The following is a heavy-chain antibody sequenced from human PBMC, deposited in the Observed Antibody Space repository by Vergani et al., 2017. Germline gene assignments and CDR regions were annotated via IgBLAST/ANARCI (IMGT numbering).Heavy chain of an antibody. CDR2: ISSGGDDI. D-gene: IGHD3-10*01. J-gene: IGHJ1*01. CDR1: GFTFDIYT. Sequence: EVQLLESGGGLVQPGGSRRLSCAGAGFTFDIYTMAYVRQAPGKGLEWGATISSGGDDIFYVDSVKGLLTFSRNNSKNTLFLQMNSLKDEDTAVYYCTTAWGLYYLHGEYVQYWGRGTLVSVSS. CDR3: TTAWGLYYLHGEYVQY. V-gene: IGHV3-23*01.